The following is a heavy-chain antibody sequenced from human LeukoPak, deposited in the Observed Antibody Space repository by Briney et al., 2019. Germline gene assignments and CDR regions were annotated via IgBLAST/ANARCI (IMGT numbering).Heavy chain of an antibody. CDR3: ARGSAWFGEFYFDY. J-gene: IGHJ4*02. V-gene: IGHV4-34*01. Sequence: PSETLSLTCAVYGGSFSGYYWSWIRQPPGKGLEWIGEINHSGSTNYNPSLKSRVTISVDTSKNQFSLKLSSVTAADTAMYYCARGSAWFGEFYFDYWGQGTLVTVSS. CDR2: INHSGST. D-gene: IGHD3-10*01. CDR1: GGSFSGYY.